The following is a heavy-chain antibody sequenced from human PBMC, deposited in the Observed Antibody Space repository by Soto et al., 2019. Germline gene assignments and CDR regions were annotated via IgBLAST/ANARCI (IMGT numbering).Heavy chain of an antibody. CDR3: AKSGYFDWLNYFDY. CDR1: GFSFSDYV. J-gene: IGHJ4*02. Sequence: GGSLRLSCAASGFSFSDYVMHWVRQAPGKGLEWVAVMWYHGRDLFYTDSVKGRFTISRDNSKNTLFLQMNSLRAEDTAVYYCAKSGYFDWLNYFDYWGQGTLVTVSS. V-gene: IGHV3-30*02. CDR2: MWYHGRDL. D-gene: IGHD3-9*01.